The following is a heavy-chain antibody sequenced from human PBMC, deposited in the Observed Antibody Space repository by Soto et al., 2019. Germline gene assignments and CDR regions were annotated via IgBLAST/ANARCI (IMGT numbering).Heavy chain of an antibody. V-gene: IGHV1-58*02. CDR3: ATSVGCSGGSCYSYAFDI. J-gene: IGHJ3*02. Sequence: SVKVSCKASGFTFTSSAMQWVRQARGQRLEWIGWIVVGSGKTNYAQKFQERVTMTKDTSTDTAYMELSSLRSEDTAVYYCATSVGCSGGSCYSYAFDIWGQGTMVTVSS. CDR1: GFTFTSSA. CDR2: IVVGSGKT. D-gene: IGHD2-15*01.